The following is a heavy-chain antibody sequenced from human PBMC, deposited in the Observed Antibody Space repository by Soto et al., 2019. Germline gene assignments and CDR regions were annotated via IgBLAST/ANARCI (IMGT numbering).Heavy chain of an antibody. CDR2: IWYDGSNK. CDR3: ARDQGGLNYYGMDV. J-gene: IGHJ6*02. V-gene: IGHV3-33*01. D-gene: IGHD3-16*01. Sequence: GGSLRLSCAASGFTFSSYGMHWVRQAPGKGLEWVAVIWYDGSNKYYADSVKGRFTISRDNSKNTLYLQMNSLRAEDTAVYYCARDQGGLNYYGMDVWGQGTTVTVSS. CDR1: GFTFSSYG.